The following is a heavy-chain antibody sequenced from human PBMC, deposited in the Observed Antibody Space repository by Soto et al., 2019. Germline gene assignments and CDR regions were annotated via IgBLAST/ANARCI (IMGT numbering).Heavy chain of an antibody. CDR1: GGSFSGYY. V-gene: IGHV4-34*01. CDR3: ARAHLRSFDY. J-gene: IGHJ4*02. D-gene: IGHD1-26*01. CDR2: INHSGST. Sequence: QVQLQQWGAGLLKPSETLSLTCAVYGGSFSGYYWSWIRQPPGKGLEWIGEINHSGSTNYNPSLKSRVTISIDTSKNQFSPKLSSVTAADTAVYYCARAHLRSFDYWGQGTLVTVSS.